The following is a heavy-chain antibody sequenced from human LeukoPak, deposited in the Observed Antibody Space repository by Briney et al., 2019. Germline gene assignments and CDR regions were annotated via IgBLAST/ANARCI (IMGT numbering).Heavy chain of an antibody. V-gene: IGHV4-39*07. CDR2: INHSGST. CDR3: ARGEQIAAAGIRYFDL. Sequence: SETLSLTCTVSGGSISSSSYYWSWIRQPPGKGLEWIGEINHSGSTNYNPSLKSRVTISVDTSKNQFSLKLSSVTAADTAVYYCARGEQIAAAGIRYFDLWGRGTLVTVSS. J-gene: IGHJ2*01. D-gene: IGHD6-13*01. CDR1: GGSISSSSYY.